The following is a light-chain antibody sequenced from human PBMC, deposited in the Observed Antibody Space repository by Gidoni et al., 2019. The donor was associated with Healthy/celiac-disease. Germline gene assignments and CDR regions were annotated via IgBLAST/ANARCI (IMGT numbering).Light chain of an antibody. CDR1: LSVSSSY. V-gene: IGKV3-20*01. Sequence: EIVLMQSPGTLSLSPGERATLSCRASLSVSSSYLAWYQQKPGQAPRLLIYGASSRATGIPDRFSGSGSGTDFTLTISRLEAEDFAVYYCQQYGSTPRTFGQGTKVEIK. CDR2: GAS. J-gene: IGKJ1*01. CDR3: QQYGSTPRT.